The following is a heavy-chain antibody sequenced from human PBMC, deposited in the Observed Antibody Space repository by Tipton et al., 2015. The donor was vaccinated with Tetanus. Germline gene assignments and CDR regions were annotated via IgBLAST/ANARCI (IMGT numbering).Heavy chain of an antibody. D-gene: IGHD1-1*01. Sequence: SLRLSCAASGFTFRSYAIHWVRQSPGRGLEWVAVISYDGSNKNYADFVKGRFTISRDNSQNTLYLQMNSLRAEDSATYYCARALQLERKFDFWGQGSLVTVSS. CDR1: GFTFRSYA. CDR2: ISYDGSNK. J-gene: IGHJ4*02. V-gene: IGHV3-30-3*01. CDR3: ARALQLERKFDF.